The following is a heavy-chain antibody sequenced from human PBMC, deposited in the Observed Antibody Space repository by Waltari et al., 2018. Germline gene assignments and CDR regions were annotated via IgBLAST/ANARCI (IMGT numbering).Heavy chain of an antibody. CDR2: IKQDGSEK. CDR1: GFSFSTYW. D-gene: IGHD6-19*01. CDR3: AGGSGWLIDY. V-gene: IGHV3-7*01. J-gene: IGHJ4*02. Sequence: GFSFSTYWMSWVRQAPGKGLEWVANIKQDGSEKYYVDSVKGRFAISRDNPKNSLYLQMNSLSAEDTAVYYCAGGSGWLIDYWGQGTLVTVSS.